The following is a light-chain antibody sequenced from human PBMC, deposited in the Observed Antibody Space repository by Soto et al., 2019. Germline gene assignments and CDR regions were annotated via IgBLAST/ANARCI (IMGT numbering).Light chain of an antibody. V-gene: IGKV1-9*01. J-gene: IGKJ4*01. CDR3: QQLNSYPFS. CDR1: QGINNY. CDR2: ATS. Sequence: DIQLTQSPSLLSATVGDRVTITCRASQGINNYLAWYQHKPGKAPKFLISATSTLQSGVPSRFSGSGSRTDFTLIISSLQPEDFATYYCQQLNSYPFSFGGGTKVDI.